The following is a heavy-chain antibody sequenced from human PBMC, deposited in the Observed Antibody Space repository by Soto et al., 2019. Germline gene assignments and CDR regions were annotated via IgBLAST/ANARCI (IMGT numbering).Heavy chain of an antibody. Sequence: GASVKVSCKASGGTFSSYAISWVRQAPGQGLGWMGGIIPIFGTANYAQKFQGRVTITADKSTSTAYMELSSLRSEDTAVYYCAREHVRYFDWLPKPNYFDYWGQGTLVTVSS. J-gene: IGHJ4*02. CDR3: AREHVRYFDWLPKPNYFDY. V-gene: IGHV1-69*06. CDR1: GGTFSSYA. CDR2: IIPIFGTA. D-gene: IGHD3-9*01.